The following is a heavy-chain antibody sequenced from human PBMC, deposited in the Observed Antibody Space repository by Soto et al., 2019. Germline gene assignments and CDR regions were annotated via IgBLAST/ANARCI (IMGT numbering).Heavy chain of an antibody. CDR3: ARISTTVGRFDP. D-gene: IGHD4-17*01. Sequence: LRRTLSLTCAVSGGCISSNNWWSWVRQPPGKGLEWIGEKSHSGSTNYNSSLKSRVTISIDKSKNQFSLRLISLTAADTAVYYCARISTTVGRFDPWGQGILVTVSS. CDR1: GGCISSNNW. J-gene: IGHJ5*02. CDR2: KSHSGST. V-gene: IGHV4-4*03.